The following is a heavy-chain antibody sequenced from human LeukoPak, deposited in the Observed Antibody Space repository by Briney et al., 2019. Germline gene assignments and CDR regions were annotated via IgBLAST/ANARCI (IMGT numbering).Heavy chain of an antibody. D-gene: IGHD2-2*01. CDR2: INPNSGGT. V-gene: IGHV1-2*02. Sequence: ASVKVSCKASGYTFTGYYMHWVRQAPGQGLEWMGWINPNSGGTTYAQKFQGRVTMTRDTSISTAYMELSRLRSDDTAVYYCARDKRLSNWFDPWGQGTLVTVSS. CDR1: GYTFTGYY. J-gene: IGHJ5*02. CDR3: ARDKRLSNWFDP.